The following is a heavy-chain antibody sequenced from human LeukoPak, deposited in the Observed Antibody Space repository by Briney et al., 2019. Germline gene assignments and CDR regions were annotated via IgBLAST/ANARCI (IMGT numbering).Heavy chain of an antibody. CDR3: AKEGIVAFLDY. Sequence: PGGALRLSCAASGFTFSSYAMSWFRQAPGRGLEWVSAISGSGGSRYYADSVKGRFTISRDNSKNTLYLQMNSLRAEDTAVYYCAKEGIVAFLDYWGQGTLVTVSS. V-gene: IGHV3-23*01. CDR2: ISGSGGSR. J-gene: IGHJ4*02. CDR1: GFTFSSYA. D-gene: IGHD5-12*01.